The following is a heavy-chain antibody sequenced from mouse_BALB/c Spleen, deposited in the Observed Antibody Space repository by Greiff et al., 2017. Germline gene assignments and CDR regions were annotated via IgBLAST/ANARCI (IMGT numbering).Heavy chain of an antibody. CDR3: AREEGLRSTTWFAY. V-gene: IGHV5-12-2*01. Sequence: EVQLVESGGGLVQPGGSLKLSCAASGFTFSSYTMSWVRQTPEKRLEWVAYISNGGGSTYYPDSVKGRFTISRDNAKNNLYLQMSSLKSEDTAMYYCAREEGLRSTTWFAYWGQGTLVTVSA. D-gene: IGHD1-1*01. J-gene: IGHJ3*01. CDR1: GFTFSSYT. CDR2: ISNGGGST.